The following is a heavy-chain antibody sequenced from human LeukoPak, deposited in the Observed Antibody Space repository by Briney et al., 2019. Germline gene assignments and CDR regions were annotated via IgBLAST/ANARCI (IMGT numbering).Heavy chain of an antibody. J-gene: IGHJ4*02. CDR2: MNPNSGNT. CDR1: GYTFTSYD. V-gene: IGHV1-8*01. D-gene: IGHD5-12*01. CDR3: ARAGYSGYDYYFDY. Sequence: ASVTVSCKASGYTFTSYDINWVRQATGQGLEWMGWMNPNSGNTGYAQKFQGRVTMTRNTSISTAYMELSSLRSEDTAVYYCARAGYSGYDYYFDYWGQGTLVTVSS.